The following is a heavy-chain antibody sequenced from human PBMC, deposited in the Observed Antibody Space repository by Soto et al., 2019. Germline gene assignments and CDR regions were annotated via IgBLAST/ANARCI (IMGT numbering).Heavy chain of an antibody. Sequence: ASVKVSCKASGYTFTSYYMHWVRQAPGQGLEWMGIINPSGGSTSYAQKFQGRVTMTRDTSTSTVYMELSSLRTEDTALYYCARASSHCTNGVCFDFDYWGQGTLVTVSS. CDR1: GYTFTSYY. CDR2: INPSGGST. D-gene: IGHD2-8*01. V-gene: IGHV1-46*01. J-gene: IGHJ4*02. CDR3: ARASSHCTNGVCFDFDY.